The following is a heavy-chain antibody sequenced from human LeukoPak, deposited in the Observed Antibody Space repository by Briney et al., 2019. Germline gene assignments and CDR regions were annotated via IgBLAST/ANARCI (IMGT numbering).Heavy chain of an antibody. V-gene: IGHV3-74*01. Sequence: PGGSLRLPCAASGFTFNSYWMHWVRHAPGKGLVWVSLIDSDGSTTTYADSVKGRFTISRDNAKNTLYLQMNNLRGEDTAVYYCARDTIAVAGDLDYWGQGTLVTVSS. CDR1: GFTFNSYW. D-gene: IGHD6-19*01. J-gene: IGHJ4*02. CDR3: ARDTIAVAGDLDY. CDR2: IDSDGSTT.